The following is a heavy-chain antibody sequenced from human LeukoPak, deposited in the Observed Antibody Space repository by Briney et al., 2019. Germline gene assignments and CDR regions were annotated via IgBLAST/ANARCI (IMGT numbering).Heavy chain of an antibody. Sequence: GASVKVSCKASGYTFTGYYMHWVRQAPGQGLERMGRINPNSGGTNYAQKFQGRVTTTRDTSISTAYMELSRLRSDDTAVYYCARVGVYCSSTSCYTELWGYWGQGTLVTVSS. V-gene: IGHV1-2*06. CDR1: GYTFTGYY. CDR2: INPNSGGT. J-gene: IGHJ4*02. CDR3: ARVGVYCSSTSCYTELWGY. D-gene: IGHD2-2*02.